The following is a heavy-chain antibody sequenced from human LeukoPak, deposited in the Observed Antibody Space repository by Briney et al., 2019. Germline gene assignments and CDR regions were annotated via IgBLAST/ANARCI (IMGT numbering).Heavy chain of an antibody. V-gene: IGHV1-69*13. D-gene: IGHD4-17*01. Sequence: GASVKVSCKASGGTFSSYAIGWVRQAPGQGLEWMGGIIPIFGTANYAQKFQGRVTITADESTSTAYMELSSLRSEDTAVYYCARLHGDYEVRWFDPWGQGTLVTVSS. CDR2: IIPIFGTA. CDR1: GGTFSSYA. J-gene: IGHJ5*02. CDR3: ARLHGDYEVRWFDP.